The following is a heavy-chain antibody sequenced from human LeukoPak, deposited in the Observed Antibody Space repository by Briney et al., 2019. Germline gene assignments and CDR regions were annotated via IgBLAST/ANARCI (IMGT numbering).Heavy chain of an antibody. V-gene: IGHV3-23*01. CDR2: ISGSGGST. CDR1: GFTVSSNY. Sequence: GGSLRLSCAASGFTVSSNYMSWVRQAPGKGLEWVSVISGSGGSTYYADSVKGRFTISRDNPKNTLYLQMNSLRAEDTAVYYCAKGYSRLWRDAFDIWGHGTMVTVSS. CDR3: AKGYSRLWRDAFDI. D-gene: IGHD3-22*01. J-gene: IGHJ3*02.